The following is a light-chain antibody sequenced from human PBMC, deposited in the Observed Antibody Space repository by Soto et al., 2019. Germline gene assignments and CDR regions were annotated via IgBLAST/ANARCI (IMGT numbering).Light chain of an antibody. CDR2: GAF. CDR3: PQYNEWPLT. J-gene: IGKJ1*01. V-gene: IGKV3-15*01. Sequence: EILMTQSPVTLSVSPGERATLSCRASQSVSSNLAWYQQKPGQAPSLLIYGAFTRATGIPARFSGTGSATEFTLTISSLPSEDLALYYCPQYNEWPLTFGKGTKVEI. CDR1: QSVSSN.